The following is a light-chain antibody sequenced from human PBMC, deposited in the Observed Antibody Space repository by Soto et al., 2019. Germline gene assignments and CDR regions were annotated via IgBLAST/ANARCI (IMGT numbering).Light chain of an antibody. CDR3: AASDDSLNGSYV. CDR2: SNN. J-gene: IGLJ1*01. CDR1: SSNIGSNT. Sequence: QSVLTQPPSASGTPRQRVTISCSGSSSNIGSNTVNWYQQLPGTAPKLLIYSNNQRPSGVPDRFSGYKSGTSASLAIIGLQSEDEADYYGAASDDSLNGSYVFGTGTKVTVL. V-gene: IGLV1-44*01.